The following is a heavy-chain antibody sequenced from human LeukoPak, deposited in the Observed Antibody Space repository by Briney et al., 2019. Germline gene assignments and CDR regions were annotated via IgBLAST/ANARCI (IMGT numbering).Heavy chain of an antibody. Sequence: GGSLRLSCAASGFTFSSYSMNWVRQAPGKGQEWVSFISSSSSYIYYADSVKGRFTISRDNAKNSLYLQMNSLRAEDTAVYYCARGLNRYFTTVTPLGDYWGQGTLVTVSS. CDR1: GFTFSSYS. V-gene: IGHV3-21*01. CDR3: ARGLNRYFTTVTPLGDY. J-gene: IGHJ4*02. CDR2: ISSSSSYI. D-gene: IGHD4-17*01.